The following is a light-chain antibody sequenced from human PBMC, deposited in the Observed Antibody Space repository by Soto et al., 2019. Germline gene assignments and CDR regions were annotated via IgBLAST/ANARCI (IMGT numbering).Light chain of an antibody. Sequence: QAVVTQPPSASGTPGQRVTISCSGGSSNIGSNAVNWYRQLPGTAPKLLIHSNNQRPSGVPDRFSGSKSGTSASLAISGLQSEDEADYYCAAWDDSLNGYVFGTGT. CDR2: SNN. J-gene: IGLJ1*01. CDR3: AAWDDSLNGYV. CDR1: SSNIGSNA. V-gene: IGLV1-44*01.